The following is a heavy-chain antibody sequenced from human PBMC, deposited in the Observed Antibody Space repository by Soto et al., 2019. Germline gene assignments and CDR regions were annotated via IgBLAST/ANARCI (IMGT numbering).Heavy chain of an antibody. V-gene: IGHV4-34*01. CDR2: INHSGST. CDR3: ARDYGSWSYYRHYYYYCMDV. J-gene: IGHJ6*02. CDR1: GGSFSGYY. D-gene: IGHD3-10*01. Sequence: SETLSLTCAVYGGSFSGYYWSWIRQPPGKGLEWIGEINHSGSTNYNPSLKSRVTISVDTSKNQFSLKLSSVTAADTAVYYCARDYGSWSYYRHYYYYCMDVWGQGTTVTVSS.